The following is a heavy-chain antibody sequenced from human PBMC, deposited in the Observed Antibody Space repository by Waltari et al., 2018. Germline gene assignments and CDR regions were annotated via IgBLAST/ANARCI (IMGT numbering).Heavy chain of an antibody. CDR2: IYSGGST. V-gene: IGHV3-53*02. D-gene: IGHD3-16*01. CDR1: GFTVSSNY. J-gene: IGHJ6*03. CDR3: ARADPRFYYYYMDV. Sequence: EVQLVETGGGLIQPGGSLRLSCAASGFTVSSNYMSWVRQAPGKGLGWVSVIYSGGSTSYADSVKGRFTISRDNSKNTLYLQMNSRRAEDTAVYYCARADPRFYYYYMDVWGKGTTVTVSS.